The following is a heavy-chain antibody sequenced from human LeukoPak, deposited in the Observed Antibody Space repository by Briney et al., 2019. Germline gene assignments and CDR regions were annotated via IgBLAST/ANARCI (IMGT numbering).Heavy chain of an antibody. CDR1: GFTFRDSA. J-gene: IGHJ4*02. V-gene: IGHV3-23*01. CDR3: AKSPDVAGTGRFDY. D-gene: IGHD6-19*01. Sequence: PGGSLRLSCAASGFTFRDSAMSWVRQAPGKGLEWVSLISFSGANTYYADSVKGRFTVSRDNSKDTLYLQMNSLRAEDTAIYYCAKSPDVAGTGRFDYWGQGTLVTVSS. CDR2: ISFSGANT.